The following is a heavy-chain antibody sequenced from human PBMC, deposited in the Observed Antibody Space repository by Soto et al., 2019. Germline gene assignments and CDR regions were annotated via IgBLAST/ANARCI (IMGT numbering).Heavy chain of an antibody. CDR2: IYYSGST. Sequence: SETLSLTCTVSGGSISSSSYYWGWIRQPPGKGLEWIGSIYYSGSTYYNPSLKSRVTISVDTSKNQFSLKLSSVTAADTAVYYCARGNYDSSGNYDYWGQGTLVTVSS. J-gene: IGHJ4*02. CDR1: GGSISSSSYY. CDR3: ARGNYDSSGNYDY. D-gene: IGHD3-22*01. V-gene: IGHV4-39*01.